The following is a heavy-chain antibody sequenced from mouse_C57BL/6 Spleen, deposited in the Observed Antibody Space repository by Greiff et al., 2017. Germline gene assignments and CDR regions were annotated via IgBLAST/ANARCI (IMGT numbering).Heavy chain of an antibody. V-gene: IGHV1-22*01. Sequence: VQLQQSGPELVKPGASVQMSCKASGYTFTDYNMPWVKQSHGKSLEWIGYINPNNGGTSYNQKCKGKATLTVNKSSSTAYMELRSLTSEDSAVYYCARSKQYPRCAYWGQGTLGTVAA. CDR2: INPNNGGT. D-gene: IGHD5-1-1*01. CDR3: ARSKQYPRCAY. J-gene: IGHJ3*01. CDR1: GYTFTDYN.